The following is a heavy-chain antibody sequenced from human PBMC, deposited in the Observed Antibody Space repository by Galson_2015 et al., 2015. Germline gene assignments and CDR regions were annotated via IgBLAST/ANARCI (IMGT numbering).Heavy chain of an antibody. CDR2: IWYDGSNK. D-gene: IGHD4-17*01. CDR1: GFTFSSYG. V-gene: IGHV3-33*01. J-gene: IGHJ5*02. CDR3: ARARYGDYGYNWFDP. Sequence: SLRLSCAASGFTFSSYGMHWVRQAPGKGLEWVAVIWYDGSNKYYADSVKGRFTISRDNSKNTLYLQMNSLRAEDTAVYYCARARYGDYGYNWFDPWGQGTLVTVSS.